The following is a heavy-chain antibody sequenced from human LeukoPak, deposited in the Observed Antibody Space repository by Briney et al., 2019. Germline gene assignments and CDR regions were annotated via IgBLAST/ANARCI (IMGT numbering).Heavy chain of an antibody. Sequence: GASVTVSCTASGYTFTSYDINWVRQATGQGLEWMGWMNPNSGNTGYAQKFQGRVTMTKNTSITTAYMDLSSLRSEDTAVYYCARALSWTTESYYYMDVWGKGTTVTVSS. CDR3: ARALSWTTESYYYMDV. V-gene: IGHV1-8*01. J-gene: IGHJ6*03. CDR1: GYTFTSYD. CDR2: MNPNSGNT. D-gene: IGHD3/OR15-3a*01.